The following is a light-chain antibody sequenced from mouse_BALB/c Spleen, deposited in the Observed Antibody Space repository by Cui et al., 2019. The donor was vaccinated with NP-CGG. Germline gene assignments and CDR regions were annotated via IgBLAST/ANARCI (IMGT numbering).Light chain of an antibody. CDR1: TGAVTTSNY. CDR3: ALWYSNHWV. V-gene: IGLV1*01. Sequence: QAVLTQEFSLPTLPGETVTLTCRPSTGAVTTSNYANWVQEKPDHLFTGLIGGTNNRAPGVPARFSGSLIGDKAALTITGAQTEDEAIYFCALWYSNHWVFGGGTKLTVL. J-gene: IGLJ1*01. CDR2: GTN.